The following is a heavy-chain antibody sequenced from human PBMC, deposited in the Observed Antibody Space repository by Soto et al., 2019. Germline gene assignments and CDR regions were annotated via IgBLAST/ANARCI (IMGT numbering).Heavy chain of an antibody. CDR1: GFTFSSYA. J-gene: IGHJ6*03. CDR3: ARCGRGYYYYYMDV. V-gene: IGHV3-64*01. Sequence: GGSLRLSCAASGFTFSSYAMTWVRQAPGKGLEYVSTISSNGGSTYYANSVKGRFTISRDNSKNTLYLQMGSLRAEDMAVYYCARCGRGYYYYYMDVWGKGTTLTVSS. CDR2: ISSNGGST.